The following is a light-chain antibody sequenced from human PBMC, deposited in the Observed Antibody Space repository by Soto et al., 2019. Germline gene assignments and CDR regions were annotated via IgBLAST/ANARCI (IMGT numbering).Light chain of an antibody. V-gene: IGKV3-20*01. CDR2: SDS. CDR1: QSVGSDL. J-gene: IGKJ4*01. CDR3: QQYQTSPT. Sequence: LVLTQSPGTLSLPPGERATLSCRASQSVGSDLLAWYQQKPGQAPRLLISSDSRRASGIPDRFSGSGSGTVFTLTISRLEAEDSAVYWCQQYQTSPTFGGGTKVEIK.